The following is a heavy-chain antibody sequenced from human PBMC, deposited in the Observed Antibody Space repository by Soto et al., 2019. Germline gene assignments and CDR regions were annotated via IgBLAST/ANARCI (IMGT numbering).Heavy chain of an antibody. CDR3: ARGRGASISLYYYYRMDV. J-gene: IGHJ6*02. V-gene: IGHV4-34*01. D-gene: IGHD2-15*01. CDR2: INHSGST. CDR1: GGSFSGYY. Sequence: SETLSLTCAVYGGSFSGYYWSWIRQPPGKGLEWIGEINHSGSTNYNPSLKSRVTISVDTSKNQFSLKLSSVTAADTAVYYCARGRGASISLYYYYRMDVWGQGTTVTVSS.